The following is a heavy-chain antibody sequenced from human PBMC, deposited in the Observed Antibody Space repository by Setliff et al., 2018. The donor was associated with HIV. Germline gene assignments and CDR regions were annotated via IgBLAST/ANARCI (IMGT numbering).Heavy chain of an antibody. V-gene: IGHV4-4*08. J-gene: IGHJ4*02. CDR3: ARHEGVLQEDGGFDS. D-gene: IGHD2-2*01. CDR1: GGSISGNA. Sequence: SETLSLTCSVSGGSISGNAWSWIRQPPGKGLEWIGYSSTSGCTNCNPSLESRVTISVDTSKNQVSLKLRSVTAADTALYYCARHEGVLQEDGGFDSWGQGTPVTVSS. CDR2: SSTSGCT.